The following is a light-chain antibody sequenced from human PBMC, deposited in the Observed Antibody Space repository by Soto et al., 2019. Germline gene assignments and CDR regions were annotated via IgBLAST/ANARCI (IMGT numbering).Light chain of an antibody. CDR3: QQSSSMSLT. J-gene: IGKJ4*01. CDR1: QSITSY. CDR2: ETS. V-gene: IGKV1-39*01. Sequence: DIQMTQSPSSLSASVGDRVTITCRASQSITSYLNWYQQKPGKAPKLLIYETSSLESGVPSRFSGSGSGTDFTLTISSLQPEDFATYYCQQSSSMSLTFGGGTKVEI.